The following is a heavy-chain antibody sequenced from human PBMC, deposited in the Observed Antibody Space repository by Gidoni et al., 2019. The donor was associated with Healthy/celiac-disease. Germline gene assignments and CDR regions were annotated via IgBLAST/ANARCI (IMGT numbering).Heavy chain of an antibody. D-gene: IGHD3-22*01. V-gene: IGHV3-73*02. CDR2: IRSKANSDAT. CDR3: TTPLRYYDSSGRLDDAFDI. CDR1: GCPFSGSA. J-gene: IGHJ3*02. Sequence: EVQLVESGGGCVQPGGSLKLSFAASGCPFSGSAMLRVRQASGKGLEWVGRIRSKANSDATAYAASVKGRFTISRDDSKNTAYLQMNSLKTEDTAVYYCTTPLRYYDSSGRLDDAFDIWGQGTMVTVSS.